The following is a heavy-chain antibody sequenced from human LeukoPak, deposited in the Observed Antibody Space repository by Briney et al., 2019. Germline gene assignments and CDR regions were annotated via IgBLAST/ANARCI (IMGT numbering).Heavy chain of an antibody. CDR3: ARSPVETPLGRPFDY. J-gene: IGHJ4*02. CDR1: GDYISNYY. V-gene: IGHV4-4*07. Sequence: SETLSLTCTVSGDYISNYYWNWIRQPAGKGLEWIGRINTSGSTNYNPSLKSRVSMSVDASKNQFSLRLSSVTAADTAVFYCARSPVETPLGRPFDYWGQGTLVTVSS. CDR2: INTSGST. D-gene: IGHD5-18*01.